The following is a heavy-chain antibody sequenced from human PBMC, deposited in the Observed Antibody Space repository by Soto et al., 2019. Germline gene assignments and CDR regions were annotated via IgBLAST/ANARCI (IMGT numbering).Heavy chain of an antibody. CDR1: GFTFSSYG. D-gene: IGHD2-15*01. CDR2: IWYDGSNK. CDR3: ATVVVVAATAEYYQH. Sequence: QVQLVESGGGVVQPGRSLRLSCAASGFTFSSYGMHWVRQAPGKGLEWVAVIWYDGSNKYYADSVKGRFTISRDNSKNTLYLQMNSLRAEDTAVYYCATVVVVAATAEYYQHWRQGTLFTVSS. J-gene: IGHJ1*01. V-gene: IGHV3-33*01.